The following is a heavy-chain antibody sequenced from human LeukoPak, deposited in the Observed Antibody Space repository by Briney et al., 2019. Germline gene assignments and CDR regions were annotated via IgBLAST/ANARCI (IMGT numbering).Heavy chain of an antibody. CDR1: GFTSSSYS. Sequence: GGSLRLSCAASGFTSSSYSMNWVRQAPGKGLEWVSSISSSSSYIYYADSVKGRFTISRDNAKNSLYLQMNSLRAEDTAVYYCARDVEEGDFDYWGQGTLVTVSS. CDR2: ISSSSSYI. D-gene: IGHD5-24*01. CDR3: ARDVEEGDFDY. V-gene: IGHV3-21*01. J-gene: IGHJ4*02.